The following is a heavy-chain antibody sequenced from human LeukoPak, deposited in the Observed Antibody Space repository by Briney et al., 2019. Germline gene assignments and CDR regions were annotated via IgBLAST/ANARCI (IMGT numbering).Heavy chain of an antibody. D-gene: IGHD6-19*01. J-gene: IGHJ4*02. CDR1: GYTFTDYA. Sequence: ASVKVSCKASGYTFTDYALHWVRQAPGQSLEWMGWITTGRGETRYSQEFQRRITFTRDTSASTVYMDLSDLRSEDTAVYYCARGGKQWRGGNYFDSWGQGTLVTVSS. CDR3: ARGGKQWRGGNYFDS. V-gene: IGHV1-3*03. CDR2: ITTGRGET.